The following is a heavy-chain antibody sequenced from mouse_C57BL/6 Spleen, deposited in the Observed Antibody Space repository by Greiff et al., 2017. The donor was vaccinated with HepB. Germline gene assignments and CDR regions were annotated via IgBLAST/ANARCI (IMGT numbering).Heavy chain of an antibody. Sequence: VQLKESGAELVRPGASVKLSCTASGFNIKDDYMHWVKQRPEQGLEWIGRIDPENGDTEYASKFQGKATITADTSSNTAYLQLSSLTSEDTAVYYCTTPIYYYGSSPWGQGTSVTVSS. CDR2: IDPENGDT. CDR3: TTPIYYYGSSP. V-gene: IGHV14-4*01. D-gene: IGHD1-1*01. CDR1: GFNIKDDY. J-gene: IGHJ4*01.